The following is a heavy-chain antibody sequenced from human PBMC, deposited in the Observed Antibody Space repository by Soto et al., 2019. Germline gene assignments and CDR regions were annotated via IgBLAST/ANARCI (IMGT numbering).Heavy chain of an antibody. J-gene: IGHJ3*02. V-gene: IGHV3-33*01. CDR1: GFTFSSYG. CDR3: ARLYCSAASCYSVGAFDI. Sequence: GGSLRLSCAASGFTFSSYGMHWVRQAPGKGLEWVALIWFDGSDKYYTESVKGRFTISRDNSKSTLYLQMNSLRAEDTAVYYCARLYCSAASCYSVGAFDIRGQGTMITVSS. D-gene: IGHD2-15*01. CDR2: IWFDGSDK.